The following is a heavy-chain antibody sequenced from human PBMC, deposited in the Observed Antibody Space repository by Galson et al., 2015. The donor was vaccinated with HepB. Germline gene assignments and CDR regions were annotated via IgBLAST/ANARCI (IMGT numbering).Heavy chain of an antibody. CDR2: IRSKANSYAT. CDR1: GFTFSDSA. V-gene: IGHV3-73*01. J-gene: IGHJ4*02. Sequence: SLRLSCAASGFTFSDSAMHCVRQASGKGLEWVGRIRSKANSYATAYGVSVKDRFTISRDDSKNTAYLQMNSLKTEDTAVYYCTSGLIAVAGDNIDYWGQGTLVTVSS. D-gene: IGHD6-19*01. CDR3: TSGLIAVAGDNIDY.